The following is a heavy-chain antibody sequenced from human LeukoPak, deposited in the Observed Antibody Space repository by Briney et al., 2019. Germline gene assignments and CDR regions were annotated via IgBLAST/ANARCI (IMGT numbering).Heavy chain of an antibody. V-gene: IGHV1-46*01. D-gene: IGHD5-24*01. CDR2: INPSGGST. CDR3: ATELRWQPYSFDI. Sequence: ASVKVSCKASGYTFTSYYMHWVRQAPGQGLEWMGIINPSGGSTSYAQKFQGRVTMTRDTSTSTVYMELSSLRSEDTAAYYCATELRWQPYSFDIWGHGTMVTVSS. J-gene: IGHJ3*02. CDR1: GYTFTSYY.